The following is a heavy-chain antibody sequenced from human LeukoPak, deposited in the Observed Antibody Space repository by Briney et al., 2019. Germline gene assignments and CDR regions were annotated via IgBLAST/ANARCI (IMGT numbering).Heavy chain of an antibody. CDR2: IGATGDT. V-gene: IGHV3-13*01. Sequence: GGSLLLSCAASGLTFSSYDMHWVRQAPGKGLEWVSSIGATGDTYYAGSVKGRFTISRGNAKKSLYLQMSSLRVEDTAVYFCVLGAYWNDDKNAFHIWGPGTMVTVSS. CDR1: GLTFSSYD. J-gene: IGHJ3*02. CDR3: VLGAYWNDDKNAFHI. D-gene: IGHD1-1*01.